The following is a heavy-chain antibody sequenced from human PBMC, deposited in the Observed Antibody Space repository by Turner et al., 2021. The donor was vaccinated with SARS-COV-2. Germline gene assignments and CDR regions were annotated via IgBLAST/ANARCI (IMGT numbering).Heavy chain of an antibody. CDR3: ARGIKGVMVSESYYYYGMDV. Sequence: QVQLQQWGAGLLKSSETLSLSCAVYGGSYGGYYWSWIRQLPGKGVEWIGEINDSGSTNYTPSLKSRVTISVDTSKNQFSLKLSSVTAADTAVYYCARGIKGVMVSESYYYYGMDVWGQGTTVTVSS. J-gene: IGHJ6*02. CDR2: INDSGST. V-gene: IGHV4-34*01. D-gene: IGHD2-21*01. CDR1: GGSYGGYY.